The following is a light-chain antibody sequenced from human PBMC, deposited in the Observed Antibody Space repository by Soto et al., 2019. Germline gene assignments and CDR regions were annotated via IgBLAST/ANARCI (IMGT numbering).Light chain of an antibody. V-gene: IGKV3-11*01. J-gene: IGKJ4*01. CDR1: QSVGRT. CDR3: QQRDSWPLT. CDR2: DAS. Sequence: EIVLTQSPATLSLSPGERATLSCRASQSVGRTLAWFQQKPGQAPRLLIYDASNRATGIPARFTGSGSGTDFTLPSRSLEPEDFAIYYCQQRDSWPLTFGGGTKVEIK.